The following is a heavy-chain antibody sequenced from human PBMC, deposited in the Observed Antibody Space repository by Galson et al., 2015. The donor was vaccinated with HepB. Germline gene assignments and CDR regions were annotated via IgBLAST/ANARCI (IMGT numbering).Heavy chain of an antibody. D-gene: IGHD5-12*01. Sequence: SLRLSCAASGFTFSNYAMSWVRQAPGKGLEWVSCLSGSGNRTHFADSVKGRFTISRDNSKSTLYLQMNSLRPEDTAVYYCARAPVATINYYFYSEVWGKGTTVTVSS. V-gene: IGHV3-23*01. CDR3: ARAPVATINYYFYSEV. J-gene: IGHJ6*03. CDR2: LSGSGNRT. CDR1: GFTFSNYA.